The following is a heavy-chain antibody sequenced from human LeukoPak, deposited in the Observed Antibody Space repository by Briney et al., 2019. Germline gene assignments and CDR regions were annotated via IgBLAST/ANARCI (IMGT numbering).Heavy chain of an antibody. J-gene: IGHJ3*02. V-gene: IGHV3-23*01. Sequence: GGSLRLSCAASGFTFSSYAMSWVRQAPGKGLEWVSAISGSGGRPYYADSVKGRLTISRDNSKNTLYLQMNSLRAEDTAVYYCAKPSHDAFDIWGQGTMVTVSS. CDR1: GFTFSSYA. CDR3: AKPSHDAFDI. CDR2: ISGSGGRP. D-gene: IGHD6-6*01.